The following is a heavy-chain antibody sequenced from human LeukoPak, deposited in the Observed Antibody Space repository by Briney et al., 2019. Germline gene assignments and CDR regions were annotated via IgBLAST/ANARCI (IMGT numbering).Heavy chain of an antibody. Sequence: GGSLRLSCAASGFTVSSNYMNWVRQAPGKGLEWVSVIYSGGSTYYAGSVKGRFTISRDSSKNTLYLQMNSLRVEDTAIYYCARGLGYSSDWYGWFDPWGQGTLVTVSS. V-gene: IGHV3-53*01. J-gene: IGHJ5*02. CDR2: IYSGGST. D-gene: IGHD6-19*01. CDR1: GFTVSSNY. CDR3: ARGLGYSSDWYGWFDP.